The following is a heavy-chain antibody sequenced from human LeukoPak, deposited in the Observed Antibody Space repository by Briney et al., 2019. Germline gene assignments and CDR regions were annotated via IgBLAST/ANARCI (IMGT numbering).Heavy chain of an antibody. J-gene: IGHJ4*02. CDR3: ARVKVGTTNRFDY. V-gene: IGHV3-74*01. Sequence: PGGSLRLSCAASGFTFSSYWIHWVRQTPGKGLVWVSRINSDGSRTAYADSVKGRFTISRDNAKNTLYLQMNSLRAEDTAVYYCARVKVGTTNRFDYWGQGTLVTVSS. CDR2: INSDGSRT. CDR1: GFTFSSYW. D-gene: IGHD1-26*01.